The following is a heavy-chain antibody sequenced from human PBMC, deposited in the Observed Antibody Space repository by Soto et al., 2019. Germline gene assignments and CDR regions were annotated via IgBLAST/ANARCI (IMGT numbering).Heavy chain of an antibody. V-gene: IGHV4-59*01. CDR2: VYYTGST. D-gene: IGHD3-22*01. CDR1: GDSISTFY. CDR3: ARGRTVRNYADDSSDYFYFFDY. J-gene: IGHJ4*02. Sequence: SETLSLTCTVSGDSISTFYWGWMRQSPGKELEWIGYVYYTGSTNYNPSLKSRVTISVDRSKNQSSLKLTSANAADTAVYYCARGRTVRNYADDSSDYFYFFDYWGQGTQVTVSS.